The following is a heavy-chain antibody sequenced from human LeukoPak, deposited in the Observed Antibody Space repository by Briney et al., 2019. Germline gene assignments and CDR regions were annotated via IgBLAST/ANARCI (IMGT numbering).Heavy chain of an antibody. J-gene: IGHJ3*02. CDR1: GVSVSNYY. CDR3: ATGSASQTSDAFDI. CDR2: IHYTGTT. D-gene: IGHD6-6*01. V-gene: IGHV4-59*02. Sequence: SETLSLTCSVSGVSVSNYYWTWIRQPPGKGLEWIGYIHYTGTTYDNPSLKSRVTMSVDRSKNQFSLRLTSVTAADTAVYYCATGSASQTSDAFDIWGHGTMVTVSS.